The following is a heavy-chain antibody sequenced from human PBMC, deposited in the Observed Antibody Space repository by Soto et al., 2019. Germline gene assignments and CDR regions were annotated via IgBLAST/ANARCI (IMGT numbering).Heavy chain of an antibody. CDR2: ISGSGSSI. Sequence: GWSLRLSCAASGFTFSNYAMTWVRQAPGKGLEWVSGISGSGSSIYYADSVKGRFTISRDNSKNTLYLQMNSLRAEDTAVYYCAKGGDSSSWKNWFDPWGQRTLVTVPS. J-gene: IGHJ5*02. V-gene: IGHV3-23*01. CDR3: AKGGDSSSWKNWFDP. D-gene: IGHD6-13*01. CDR1: GFTFSNYA.